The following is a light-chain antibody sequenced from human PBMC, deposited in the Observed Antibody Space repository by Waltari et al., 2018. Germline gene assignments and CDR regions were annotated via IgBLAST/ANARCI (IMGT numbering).Light chain of an antibody. J-gene: IGLJ3*02. CDR1: SSDVGSYNL. CDR3: CSYAGSPWV. Sequence: SALTQPASVSGSPGQSITIPCTGTSSDVGSYNLVSWYQQHPGKAPKLMIYEVSKRPSGVSNRFSGSKSGNTASLTISGLQAEDEADYYCCSYAGSPWVFGGGTKLTVL. V-gene: IGLV2-23*02. CDR2: EVS.